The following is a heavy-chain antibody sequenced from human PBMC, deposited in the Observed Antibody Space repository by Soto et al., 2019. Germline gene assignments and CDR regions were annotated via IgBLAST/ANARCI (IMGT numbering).Heavy chain of an antibody. J-gene: IGHJ4*02. Sequence: GGSLRLSCAASGFTFSSYAMSWVRQAPGKGLEWVSAISGSGGSTYYADSVKGRFTISRDNSKNTLYLQMNSLRAEDTAVYYCAKWVSSSRTPLDRPAFDYWGQGTLVTVSS. D-gene: IGHD3-10*01. CDR2: ISGSGGST. CDR3: AKWVSSSRTPLDRPAFDY. CDR1: GFTFSSYA. V-gene: IGHV3-23*01.